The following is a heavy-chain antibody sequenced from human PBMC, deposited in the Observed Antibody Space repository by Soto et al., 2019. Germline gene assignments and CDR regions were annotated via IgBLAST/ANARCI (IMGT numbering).Heavy chain of an antibody. CDR3: ATPNLYSSSWYSSFDY. D-gene: IGHD6-13*01. V-gene: IGHV3-30*03. CDR2: LSNDGSNK. CDR1: GFTLNGYW. J-gene: IGHJ4*02. Sequence: GGSLRLSCAASGFTLNGYWMHWVRQAPGKGLEWVAGLSNDGSNKYYADSVKGRFTISRDNSKNTLYLQMNSLRAEDTAVYYCATPNLYSSSWYSSFDYRGQGTLVTVSS.